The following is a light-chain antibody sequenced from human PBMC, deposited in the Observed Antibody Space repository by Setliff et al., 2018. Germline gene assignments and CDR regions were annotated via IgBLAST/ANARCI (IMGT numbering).Light chain of an antibody. V-gene: IGLV2-14*03. CDR3: SSYSSSNIPVV. Sequence: QSALTQPASVSGSPGQSITISCTGTDSDVGGFNLVSWYQQHPGKAPKFMIYDVSNRPSGVSNRFSGSKSGNTASLTISGLQAEDEADYYCSSYSSSNIPVVFGTGTKGTVL. J-gene: IGLJ1*01. CDR2: DVS. CDR1: DSDVGGFNL.